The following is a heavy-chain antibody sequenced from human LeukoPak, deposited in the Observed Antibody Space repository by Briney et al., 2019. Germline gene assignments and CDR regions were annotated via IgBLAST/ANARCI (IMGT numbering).Heavy chain of an antibody. D-gene: IGHD6-13*01. CDR2: IWYDGSNK. CDR3: ARETPGVAAAGFDY. Sequence: GGSLRLSCAASGFTFSSYGMHWVRQAPGKGLEWVAVIWYDGSNKYYADSVKGRFTISRDNSKNTLYLQMNSLRAEDTAVYYCARETPGVAAAGFDYWGQGTLVTVSS. J-gene: IGHJ4*02. CDR1: GFTFSSYG. V-gene: IGHV3-33*01.